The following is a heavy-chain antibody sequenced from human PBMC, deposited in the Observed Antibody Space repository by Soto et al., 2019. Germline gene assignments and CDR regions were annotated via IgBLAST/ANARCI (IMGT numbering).Heavy chain of an antibody. Sequence: SETLSLTCTVSGGSISNYYWSWIRQPPGKELQWIGYIYSSGSTNYNPSLKSRVIISIDTSKNQFSLKLNSVTAADTAVYYCAKVKTTGYSRFDYWGQGTLVTVSS. CDR3: AKVKTTGYSRFDY. J-gene: IGHJ4*02. CDR1: GGSISNYY. CDR2: IYSSGST. V-gene: IGHV4-59*01. D-gene: IGHD3-9*01.